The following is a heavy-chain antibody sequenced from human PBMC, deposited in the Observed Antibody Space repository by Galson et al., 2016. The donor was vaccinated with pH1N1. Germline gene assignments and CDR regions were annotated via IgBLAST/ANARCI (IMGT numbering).Heavy chain of an antibody. Sequence: SLRLSCAASGFNFSNYWMHWVRQAPGKGLQWVANIIQDGDKKYYVGSVEGRFTISRDNDKNSLYLQMNNLRDEDTAMYFCARRYFDYWGQGALVTVSS. CDR1: GFNFSNYW. CDR3: ARRYFDY. J-gene: IGHJ4*02. V-gene: IGHV3-7*01. D-gene: IGHD3-9*01. CDR2: IIQDGDKK.